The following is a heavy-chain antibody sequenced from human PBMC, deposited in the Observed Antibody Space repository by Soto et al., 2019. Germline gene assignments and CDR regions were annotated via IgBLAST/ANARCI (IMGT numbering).Heavy chain of an antibody. D-gene: IGHD2-15*01. V-gene: IGHV3-33*08. J-gene: IGHJ6*02. CDR2: IRYDGSNK. Sequence: QVQLVESGGGVVQPGGSLRLSCTTSGFTFNTYGMHWVRQAPGKGLEWVAIIRYDGSNKYYADSVKGRFTISRDNSRNTLYLQMNSLRAEDTALYYCARADCTGAYCYSWPFNYGVDVRGQGTTVTVSS. CDR1: GFTFNTYG. CDR3: ARADCTGAYCYSWPFNYGVDV.